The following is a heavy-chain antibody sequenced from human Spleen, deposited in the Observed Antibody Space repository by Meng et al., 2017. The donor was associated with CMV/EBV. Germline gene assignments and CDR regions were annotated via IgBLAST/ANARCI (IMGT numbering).Heavy chain of an antibody. CDR1: GASISSSDYF. J-gene: IGHJ3*02. CDR2: LYYAGTP. Sequence: GSLRLSCTVSGASISSSDYFWGWIRQPPGKGLEWIGTLYYAGTPYYNLSLRSRLTISRDTSKNQFSLKLTSVTAADTAVYYCARVQRSSVPAAWVIDAFDIWGQGTTVTVSS. CDR3: ARVQRSSVPAAWVIDAFDI. D-gene: IGHD3-16*02. V-gene: IGHV4-39*07.